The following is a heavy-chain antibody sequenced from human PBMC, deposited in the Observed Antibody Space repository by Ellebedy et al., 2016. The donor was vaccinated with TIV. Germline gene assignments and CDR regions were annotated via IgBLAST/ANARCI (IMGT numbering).Heavy chain of an antibody. J-gene: IGHJ6*02. Sequence: ASVKVSXXASGYTFTSYGIIWVRQAPGQGLEWMGWISAYNGNTNYAQKLQGRVTMTTDTSTSTAYMELRSLRSDDTAVYYCARGEAMVRGVIKGYYYYGMDVWGQGTTVTVSS. CDR2: ISAYNGNT. CDR3: ARGEAMVRGVIKGYYYYGMDV. D-gene: IGHD3-10*01. V-gene: IGHV1-18*04. CDR1: GYTFTSYG.